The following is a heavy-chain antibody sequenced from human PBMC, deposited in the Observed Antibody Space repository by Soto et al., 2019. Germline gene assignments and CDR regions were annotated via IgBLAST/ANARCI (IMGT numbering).Heavy chain of an antibody. Sequence: QVQLVESGGGVVQPGRSLRLSCAASGFTFSAYGIDWVRQAPGKGLEWVATISFDSRDKLFVDSMNGRLSISRENSRNTVYLQMDSLRAEDTAVYHCARVCGGDCGNAFDVWGQGTVVAVSS. V-gene: IGHV3-33*05. CDR3: ARVCGGDCGNAFDV. J-gene: IGHJ3*01. CDR1: GFTFSAYG. CDR2: ISFDSRDK. D-gene: IGHD2-21*02.